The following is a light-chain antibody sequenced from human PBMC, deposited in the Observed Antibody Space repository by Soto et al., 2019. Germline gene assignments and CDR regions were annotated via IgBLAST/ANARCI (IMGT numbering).Light chain of an antibody. V-gene: IGLV2-14*03. CDR1: STDVGGYNY. CDR2: DVI. CDR3: SSYTSNSTLV. Sequence: QSALTQPASVSGSPGQSITISCIATSTDVGGYNYVAWYQQYPGKAPKLMIYDVINRPSGVSNRFSGSKSGNTASLTISGLQAEDEAEYYCSSYTSNSTLVFGGGTKLSVL. J-gene: IGLJ2*01.